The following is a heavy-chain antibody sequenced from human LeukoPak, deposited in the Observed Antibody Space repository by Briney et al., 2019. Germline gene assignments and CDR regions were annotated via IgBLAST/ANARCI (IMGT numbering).Heavy chain of an antibody. CDR3: AREQSDAFDI. CDR2: IYYSGST. D-gene: IGHD4-11*01. Sequence: SETLSLTCTVSGVSVSSGSYYWTWIRQPPGKGLEWIGYIYYSGSTNYNPSLKSRVTISVDTSKNQFSLKLSSVTAADTAVYYCAREQSDAFDIWGQGTMVTVSS. J-gene: IGHJ3*02. V-gene: IGHV4-61*01. CDR1: GVSVSSGSYY.